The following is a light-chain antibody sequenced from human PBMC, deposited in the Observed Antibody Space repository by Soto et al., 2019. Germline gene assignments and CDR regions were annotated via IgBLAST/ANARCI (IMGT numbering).Light chain of an antibody. Sequence: QSVLTQPASVSASPEQSFSIYSIGTSRDIGAFNHVSWQQQHPGKAPKLIIYDVINRPAGVSDRLSGSKMGNTASMIISGLQAEGDADYYFISYASSSSYVFGSETKVPVL. CDR3: ISYASSSSYV. J-gene: IGLJ1*01. CDR2: DVI. V-gene: IGLV2-14*03. CDR1: SRDIGAFNH.